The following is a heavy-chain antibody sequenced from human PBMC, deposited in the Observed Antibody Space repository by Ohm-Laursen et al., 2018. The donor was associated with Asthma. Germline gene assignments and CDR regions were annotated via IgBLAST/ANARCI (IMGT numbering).Heavy chain of an antibody. D-gene: IGHD2-2*01. V-gene: IGHV3-23*01. CDR2: ISGSGGST. J-gene: IGHJ5*02. CDR3: AKDQDIVVVVNWFDP. CDR1: GFTFSSYA. Sequence: SLRLSCAASGFTFSSYAMSWVRQAPGKGLEWVSAISGSGGSTYYADSVKGRFTISRDNSKNTLYLQMNSLRAEDTAVYYCAKDQDIVVVVNWFDPWGQGTLVTVSS.